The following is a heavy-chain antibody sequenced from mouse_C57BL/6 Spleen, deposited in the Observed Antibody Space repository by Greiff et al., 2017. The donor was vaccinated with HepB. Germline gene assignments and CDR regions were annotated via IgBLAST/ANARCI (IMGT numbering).Heavy chain of an antibody. V-gene: IGHV5-17*01. Sequence: DVKLVESGGGLVKPGGSLKLSCAASGFTFSDYGMHWVRQAPEKGLEWVAYISSGSSTIYYADTVKGRFTISRDNAKNTLFLQMTSLRSEDTAMYYCARRYDYDGYYFDYWGQGTTLTVSS. D-gene: IGHD2-4*01. CDR1: GFTFSDYG. CDR2: ISSGSSTI. CDR3: ARRYDYDGYYFDY. J-gene: IGHJ2*01.